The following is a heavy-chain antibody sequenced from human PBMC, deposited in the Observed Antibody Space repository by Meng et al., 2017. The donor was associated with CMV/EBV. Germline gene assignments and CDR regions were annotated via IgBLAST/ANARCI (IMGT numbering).Heavy chain of an antibody. CDR3: AKGTPDIVVVVAANGPFVY. Sequence: TFSSYAMSWGRQAPGKRLEWVSAISGSGGSTYYADSVKGRFTISRDNSKNTLYLQMNSLRAEDTAVYYCAKGTPDIVVVVAANGPFVYWGQGTLVTVSS. V-gene: IGHV3-23*01. CDR2: ISGSGGST. D-gene: IGHD2-15*01. J-gene: IGHJ4*02. CDR1: TFSSYA.